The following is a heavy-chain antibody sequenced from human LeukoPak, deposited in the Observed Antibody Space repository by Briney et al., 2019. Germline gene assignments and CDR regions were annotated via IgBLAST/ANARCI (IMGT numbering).Heavy chain of an antibody. CDR1: GFSISSGYY. V-gene: IGHV4-38-2*01. D-gene: IGHD4-17*01. Sequence: SETLSLTCAASGFSISSGYYWGWIRQPPGEGLEWIGSIYHSGSTYYNPSLKSRVTISVDTSKNQFSLKLSSVTAADTAVYYCARQTVTLFDYWGQGTLVTVSS. CDR2: IYHSGST. J-gene: IGHJ4*02. CDR3: ARQTVTLFDY.